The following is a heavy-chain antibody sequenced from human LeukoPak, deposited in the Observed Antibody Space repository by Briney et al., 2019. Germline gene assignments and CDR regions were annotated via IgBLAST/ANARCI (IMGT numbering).Heavy chain of an antibody. D-gene: IGHD3-10*01. CDR2: INPNSGGT. V-gene: IGHV1-2*02. CDR1: GYTFTGYY. Sequence: ASVKVSCKASGYTFTGYYMHWVRQAPGQGLEGMGWINPNSGGTNYAQKLQGRVTMTTDTSTCTAYMELRRLRSDDTAVYYCARRLGTYYYGSGGVEDFDYWGQGTLVTVSS. CDR3: ARRLGTYYYGSGGVEDFDY. J-gene: IGHJ4*02.